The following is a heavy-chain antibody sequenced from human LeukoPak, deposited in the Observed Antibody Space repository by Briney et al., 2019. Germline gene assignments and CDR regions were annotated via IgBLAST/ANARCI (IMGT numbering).Heavy chain of an antibody. J-gene: IGHJ4*02. D-gene: IGHD6-13*01. CDR2: ISYDGDNK. Sequence: PGRSLRLSCAASGFTFSSYGMYWVRQAPGKGLEWVAVISYDGDNKYYGDSVKGRFTISRDNSKNTLYLQMNSLRGDDTAVYYCAKETTAAGTSGDYWGQGTLVTVSS. CDR3: AKETTAAGTSGDY. V-gene: IGHV3-30*18. CDR1: GFTFSSYG.